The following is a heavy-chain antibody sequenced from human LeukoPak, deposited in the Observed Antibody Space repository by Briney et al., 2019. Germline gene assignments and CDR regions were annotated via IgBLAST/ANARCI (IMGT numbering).Heavy chain of an antibody. CDR1: GFTFSSYA. CDR2: ISGSGGST. D-gene: IGHD6-13*01. J-gene: IGHJ1*01. V-gene: IGHV3-23*01. Sequence: PGGSLRLSCAASGFTFSSYAMSWVRQAPGKGLEWVSAISGSGGSTYYADSVKGRFTISRDNSKNTLYLQMNSLGAEDTAVYYCANTGYSSSWGEYFQHWGQGTLVTVSS. CDR3: ANTGYSSSWGEYFQH.